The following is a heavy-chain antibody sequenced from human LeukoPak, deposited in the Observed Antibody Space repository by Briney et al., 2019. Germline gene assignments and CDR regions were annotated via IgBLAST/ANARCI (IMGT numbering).Heavy chain of an antibody. V-gene: IGHV3-23*01. D-gene: IGHD6-13*01. CDR2: ISGSGGST. CDR1: GFTFSSYA. Sequence: GGSLRLSCAASGFTFSSYAMSWVRQAPGKGLEWVSAISGSGGSTYYADSVKGRFTISRDNSKYTLYLQMNSLRAEDTAVYYCAKKSLAAAGTGVDDYWGQGTLVTVSS. J-gene: IGHJ4*02. CDR3: AKKSLAAAGTGVDDY.